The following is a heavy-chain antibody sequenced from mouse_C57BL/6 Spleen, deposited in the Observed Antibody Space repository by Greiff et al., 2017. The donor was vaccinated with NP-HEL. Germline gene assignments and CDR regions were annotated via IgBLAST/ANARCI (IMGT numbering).Heavy chain of an antibody. CDR3: ARTARIKY. V-gene: IGHV3-2*02. CDR1: GYSITSGYG. D-gene: IGHD1-2*01. J-gene: IGHJ2*01. CDR2: ISYSGRT. Sequence: VQLKESGPGLVKPSQSLSLTCTVTGYSITSGYGWNWIRQFPGNKLEWMGYISYSGRTNYNPSLKSRISITRDTSKNQCFLQLNSVNTEDTATYNCARTARIKYWGQGTTLTVSS.